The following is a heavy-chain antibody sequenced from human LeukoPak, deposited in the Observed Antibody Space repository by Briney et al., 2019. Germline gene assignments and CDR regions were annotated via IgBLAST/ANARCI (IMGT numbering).Heavy chain of an antibody. Sequence: PGRSLRLSCAASGFTFSSYAMHWVRQAPGKGLEWVAVISYDGSNKYYADSVKGRLTISRDNPKNTLYLQMNSLRAEDTAVYYCARGGVVVITPFDYWGQGTLVTVSS. V-gene: IGHV3-30*04. D-gene: IGHD3-22*01. CDR2: ISYDGSNK. CDR1: GFTFSSYA. CDR3: ARGGVVVITPFDY. J-gene: IGHJ4*02.